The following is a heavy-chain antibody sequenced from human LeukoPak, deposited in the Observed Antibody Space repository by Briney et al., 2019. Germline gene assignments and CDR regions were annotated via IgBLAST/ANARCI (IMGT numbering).Heavy chain of an antibody. CDR2: IYYSGST. Sequence: PSETLSLTCTVSGGSISSYYWSWIRQPPGKGLEWIGYIYYSGSTNYNPSLKSRVTISVDTSKNQFSLKLSSVTAADTAVYYCARGQRSCSGGSCYGPYFDYWGQGTLVTVSS. CDR1: GGSISSYY. J-gene: IGHJ4*02. V-gene: IGHV4-59*12. D-gene: IGHD2-15*01. CDR3: ARGQRSCSGGSCYGPYFDY.